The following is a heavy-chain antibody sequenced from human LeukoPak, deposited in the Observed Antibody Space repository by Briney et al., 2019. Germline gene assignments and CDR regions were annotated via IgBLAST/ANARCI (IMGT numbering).Heavy chain of an antibody. Sequence: PSETLSLTCAVYGGSFSGYYWSWIRQPPGKGLEWIGEINHSGSTNYNPSLKSRVTISVDTSKNQFSLKLSPVTAADTAVYYCASRSSSWYVAEGWGQGTLVTVSS. D-gene: IGHD6-13*01. CDR1: GGSFSGYY. J-gene: IGHJ4*02. CDR3: ASRSSSWYVAEG. CDR2: INHSGST. V-gene: IGHV4-34*01.